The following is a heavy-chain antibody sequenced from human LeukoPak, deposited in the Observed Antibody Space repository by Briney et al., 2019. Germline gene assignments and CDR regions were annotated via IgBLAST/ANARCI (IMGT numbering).Heavy chain of an antibody. CDR1: GFTFSNYA. V-gene: IGHV3-30-3*01. CDR2: ISYDGSNK. CDR3: ATLYDFPSDF. D-gene: IGHD3-3*01. J-gene: IGHJ4*02. Sequence: PGRSLRLSCAASGFTFSNYAMHWVRQAPGKGLEWVAVISYDGSNKYYADSVKGRFTISRDNSKNTLFLQLNSLRPEDTAVYYCATLYDFPSDFWGQGTLVTVSS.